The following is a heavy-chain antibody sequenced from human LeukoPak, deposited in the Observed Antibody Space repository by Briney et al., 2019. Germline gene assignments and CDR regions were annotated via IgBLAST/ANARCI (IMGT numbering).Heavy chain of an antibody. Sequence: SETLSLTCPVSGGSISSGDYYWSWIRPPPGKGLEWIGYIYYSGSPYYNPSLKSRVTISVDMSKNQFSLKLSSVTAADTAVYYCAREPAAMGFDYWGQGTLVTVSS. V-gene: IGHV4-30-4*01. J-gene: IGHJ4*02. CDR1: GGSISSGDYY. CDR3: AREPAAMGFDY. CDR2: IYYSGSP. D-gene: IGHD2-2*01.